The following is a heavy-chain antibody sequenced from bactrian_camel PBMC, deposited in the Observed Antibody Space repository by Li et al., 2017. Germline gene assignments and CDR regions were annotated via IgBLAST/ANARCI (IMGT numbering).Heavy chain of an antibody. V-gene: IGHV3S53*01. CDR1: GYLYSKYC. J-gene: IGHJ4*01. D-gene: IGHD2*01. Sequence: HVQLVESGGGSVQPGGSLRLSCAASGYLYSKYCWAWFRRTPGEEREGVASMDNGGTIRYAHSVKGRFTISKDNAKNTLDLDLNDLRPEDTAIYYCACDRGRVSGGYCGTVPWLYDIWGQGTQVTVS. CDR3: ACDRGRVSGGYCGTVPWLYDI. CDR2: MDNGGTI.